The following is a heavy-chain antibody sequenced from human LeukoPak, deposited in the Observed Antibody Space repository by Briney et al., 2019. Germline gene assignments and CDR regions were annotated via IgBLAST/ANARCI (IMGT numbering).Heavy chain of an antibody. V-gene: IGHV3-30-3*01. D-gene: IGHD5-18*01. CDR1: GFTFSSYA. J-gene: IGHJ3*02. CDR2: ISYDGSNK. Sequence: GGSLRLSCAASGFTFSSYAMHWVRQAPGKGLEWVAVISYDGSNKYYADSVKGRFTISRDNAKNSLYLQMSSLRAEDTAVYYCAKAMGGYSYGKAFDIWGQGTMVTVSS. CDR3: AKAMGGYSYGKAFDI.